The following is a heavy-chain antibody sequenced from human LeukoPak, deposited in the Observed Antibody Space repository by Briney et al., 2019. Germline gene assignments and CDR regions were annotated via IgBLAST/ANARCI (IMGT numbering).Heavy chain of an antibody. CDR2: ISYDGSNK. Sequence: GGSLRLSCAASGFTFSSYGMHWVRQAPGKGLEWVAVISYDGSNKYYADSVKGRFTISRDNSKNTLYLQMNSLRAEDTAVYYCLPRGQWLVDDWGQGTLVTVSS. D-gene: IGHD6-19*01. CDR3: LPRGQWLVDD. CDR1: GFTFSSYG. J-gene: IGHJ4*02. V-gene: IGHV3-30*03.